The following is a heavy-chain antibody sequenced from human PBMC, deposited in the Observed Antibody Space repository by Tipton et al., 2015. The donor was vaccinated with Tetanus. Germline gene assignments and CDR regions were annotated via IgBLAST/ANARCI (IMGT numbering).Heavy chain of an antibody. CDR2: ISGSSSYT. J-gene: IGHJ4*02. V-gene: IGHV3-11*06. Sequence: SLRLSCVASGFTSSEHYMSWIRQAPGKGLEWVSYISGSSSYTNYADSVKGRFTISRDNAKNSLFLQMNGLRAEDTALYYCVREARTPLFWGQGTLVSVSA. CDR1: GFTSSEHY. CDR3: VREARTPLF. D-gene: IGHD2-15*01.